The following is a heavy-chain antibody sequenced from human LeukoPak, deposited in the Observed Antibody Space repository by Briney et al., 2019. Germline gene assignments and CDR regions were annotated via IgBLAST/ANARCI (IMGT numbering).Heavy chain of an antibody. J-gene: IGHJ3*02. CDR2: IYYSGST. CDR1: GGSISSYY. Sequence: PSETLSLTCTVSGGSISSYYWSWIRQPPGKGLEWIGYIYYSGSTNYNPSLKSRVTISVDTSKNQFSLKLSSVTAADTAVYYCASSDSSGWHDAFDIWGQGTTVTVSS. D-gene: IGHD6-19*01. V-gene: IGHV4-59*01. CDR3: ASSDSSGWHDAFDI.